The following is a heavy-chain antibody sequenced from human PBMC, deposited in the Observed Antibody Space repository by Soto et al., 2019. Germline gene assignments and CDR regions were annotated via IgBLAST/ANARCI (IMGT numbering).Heavy chain of an antibody. V-gene: IGHV3-30*18. CDR3: AKDLQSYGDYDYYCYGMDV. D-gene: IGHD4-17*01. Sequence: GGSLRLSCAASGFTFSSYAMSWVRQATGKGLEWVSVISYDGTNKFYADSVKGRFTISRDNFKNTLTLQMNSLRADDTAVYSCAKDLQSYGDYDYYCYGMDVWGLGTRVTVSS. CDR2: ISYDGTNK. J-gene: IGHJ6*02. CDR1: GFTFSSYA.